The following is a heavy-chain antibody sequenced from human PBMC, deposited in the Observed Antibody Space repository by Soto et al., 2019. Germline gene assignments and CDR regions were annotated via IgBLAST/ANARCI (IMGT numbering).Heavy chain of an antibody. CDR2: IYHRGST. J-gene: IGHJ6*02. CDR1: AGSISSSNW. Sequence: QVQLQESGPGPMTPSVTQSLTCAVSAGSISSSNWCRWVRKPPEKGLEGIGEIYHRGSTNYNPSLMSRVTISVAKSKNQFSVKLSSVTAADTAVYYCARGYYDYGMDACGQGATVTVSS. CDR3: ARGYYDYGMDA. V-gene: IGHV4-4*02.